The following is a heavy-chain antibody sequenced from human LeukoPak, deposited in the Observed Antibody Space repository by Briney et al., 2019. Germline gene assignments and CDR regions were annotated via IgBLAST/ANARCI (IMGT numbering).Heavy chain of an antibody. CDR2: IYTAGST. CDR3: AREHPAAVAGISNAFDI. D-gene: IGHD6-13*01. Sequence: PSETLSLTCAVSGDSISRGSYFWSWIRQPAGKGLEWIGRIYTAGSTTYNPSLKSRISISMDTFKNQFSLKLTSVTAADTAVYYCAREHPAAVAGISNAFDIWGQGTLVTVSS. CDR1: GDSISRGSYF. V-gene: IGHV4-61*02. J-gene: IGHJ3*02.